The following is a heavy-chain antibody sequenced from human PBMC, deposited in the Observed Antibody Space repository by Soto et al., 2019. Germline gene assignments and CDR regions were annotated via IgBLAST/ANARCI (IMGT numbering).Heavy chain of an antibody. CDR3: ARDPTPLSINWFDP. D-gene: IGHD2-15*01. CDR1: GYTFTSYG. Sequence: GASVKVSCTASGYTFTSYGISWVRQAPGQGLEWMGWISAYNGNTNYAQKLQGRVTMTTDTSTSTAYMELRSLRSDDTAVYYCARDPTPLSINWFDPWGQGTLVTVSS. V-gene: IGHV1-18*01. CDR2: ISAYNGNT. J-gene: IGHJ5*02.